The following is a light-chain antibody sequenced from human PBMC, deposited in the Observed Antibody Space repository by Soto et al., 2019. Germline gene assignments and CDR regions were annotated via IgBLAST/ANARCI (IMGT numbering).Light chain of an antibody. CDR3: LQEYTYPYT. V-gene: IGKV1-6*01. J-gene: IGKJ5*01. CDR1: QDIRNA. Sequence: IQMTQSPSSLSASVGDRVTITCRARQDIRNAVGWYQQKPGKAPKLLIFATSNLQSGVPSRFIGSGSGTDFTLTISSLQAEDFATYYCLQEYTYPYTFGQGTRLEIK. CDR2: ATS.